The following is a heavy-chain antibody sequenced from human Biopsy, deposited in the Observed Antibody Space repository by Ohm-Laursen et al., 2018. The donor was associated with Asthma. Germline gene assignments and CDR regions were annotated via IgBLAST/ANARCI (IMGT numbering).Heavy chain of an antibody. CDR2: ISYGGSSI. CDR1: RFTYE. D-gene: IGHD6-19*01. CDR3: AREGVAGTHIED. J-gene: IGHJ4*02. Sequence: SLRLSCAASRFTYEMHWVRQAPGKGLEWVAVISYGGSSIYYADSVKGRFTISRDNSKNTLSLQMNSLTAEDTAVYYCAREGVAGTHIEDRGQGTLVTVSS. V-gene: IGHV3-30-3*01.